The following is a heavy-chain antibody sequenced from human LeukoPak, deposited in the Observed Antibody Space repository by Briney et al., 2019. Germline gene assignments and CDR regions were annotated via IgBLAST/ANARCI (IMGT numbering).Heavy chain of an antibody. CDR3: ARVSRYSYGSFDY. Sequence: PGRSLRLSCAASGFIFSNYGMHWVRQAPGKGLEWVAVISYDGSNEYYADSVKGRFTISRDNSKNTLYLQMNDLRVEDTAVYYCARVSRYSYGSFDYWGLGTLVTVSS. J-gene: IGHJ4*02. D-gene: IGHD5-18*01. CDR1: GFIFSNYG. CDR2: ISYDGSNE. V-gene: IGHV3-30*03.